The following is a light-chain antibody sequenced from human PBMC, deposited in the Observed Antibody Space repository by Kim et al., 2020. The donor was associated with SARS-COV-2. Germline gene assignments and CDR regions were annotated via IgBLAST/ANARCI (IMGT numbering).Light chain of an antibody. J-gene: IGKJ5*01. Sequence: DIQMTQSPSSVSASVGDRVTITCRASQGIRDWLAWFQQKPGKAPKLLNYAASSLQSGVTTRFSGSGTGTDFTLTISSLQAEDSATYYCQQANSFPITFGQGTRLEIK. CDR1: QGIRDW. V-gene: IGKV1-12*01. CDR2: AAS. CDR3: QQANSFPIT.